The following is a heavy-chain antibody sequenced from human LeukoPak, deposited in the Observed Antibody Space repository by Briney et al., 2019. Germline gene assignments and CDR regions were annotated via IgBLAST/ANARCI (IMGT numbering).Heavy chain of an antibody. CDR3: AKSGSWSGYYWVDY. J-gene: IGHJ4*02. CDR2: ISGSGGST. V-gene: IGHV3-23*01. CDR1: GFTFSSYA. Sequence: PGGSLRLSCAASGFTFSSYAMSWVRQAPGKGLEWVSAISGSGGSTYYADSVKGRFTISRDNSKNTLYLQMNSLRAEDTAVYYCAKSGSWSGYYWVDYWGQGTLVTVSS. D-gene: IGHD3-3*01.